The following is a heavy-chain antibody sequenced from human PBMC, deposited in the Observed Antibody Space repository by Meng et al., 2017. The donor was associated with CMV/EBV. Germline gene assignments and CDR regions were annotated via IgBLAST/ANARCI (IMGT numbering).Heavy chain of an antibody. V-gene: IGHV4-4*07. CDR2: VSDSGGT. J-gene: IGHJ6*03. CDR3: ARGHLSRPWDYQYLDV. D-gene: IGHD2-2*01. Sequence: AQVRERDPGRGKLSAPLSLFFAVAGVSVLLGAWTWIRQSAGPGLEWIGSVSDSGGTTYNPSLQSRVTMSVDTSNNKVFLTLTSMTAADAAIYDCARGHLSRPWDYQYLDVWGEGTMVTVSS. CDR1: GVSVLLGA.